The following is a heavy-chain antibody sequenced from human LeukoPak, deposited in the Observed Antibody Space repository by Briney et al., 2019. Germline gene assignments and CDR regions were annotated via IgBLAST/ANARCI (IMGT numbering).Heavy chain of an antibody. J-gene: IGHJ4*02. CDR3: ARRSVTAVAIRLAPFDY. Sequence: GESLKISCKGSGYSFTSYWIGWVRQMPGKGLEWMGIIYPGDSDTRYSPSFQGQVTISADKSISTAYLQWSSLKASDTAMYYCARRSVTAVAIRLAPFDYWGQGTLVTVSS. CDR2: IYPGDSDT. D-gene: IGHD6-19*01. CDR1: GYSFTSYW. V-gene: IGHV5-51*01.